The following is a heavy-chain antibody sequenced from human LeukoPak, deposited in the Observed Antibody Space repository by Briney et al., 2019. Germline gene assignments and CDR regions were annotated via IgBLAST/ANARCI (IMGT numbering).Heavy chain of an antibody. CDR3: ARPAGLTYYYDSSGYPPYYFDY. V-gene: IGHV1-2*02. CDR1: GYTFTGYY. D-gene: IGHD3-22*01. Sequence: GASVKVSCKASGYTFTGYYMHWVRQAPGQGLEWMGWINPNSGGTNYAQKFQGRVTMTRDTSISTAYMELSRLRSEDTAVYYCARPAGLTYYYDSSGYPPYYFDYWGQGTLVTVSS. J-gene: IGHJ4*02. CDR2: INPNSGGT.